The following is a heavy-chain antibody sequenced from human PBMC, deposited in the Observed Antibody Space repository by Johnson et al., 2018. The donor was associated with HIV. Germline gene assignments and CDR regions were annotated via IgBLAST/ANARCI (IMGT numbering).Heavy chain of an antibody. V-gene: IGHV3-13*01. J-gene: IGHJ3*02. CDR2: IGTAGDT. CDR1: GFTVSSNY. Sequence: VQLVESGGGLVQPGGSLRLSCAASGFTVSSNYMSWVRQAPGKGLEWVSAIGTAGDTYYPGSVKGRFTISRENAKNSLYLQMNSLRAEDTAVYYCSSDHPTAPFIILNAFDIWGQGTMVTVSS. D-gene: IGHD3-16*02. CDR3: SSDHPTAPFIILNAFDI.